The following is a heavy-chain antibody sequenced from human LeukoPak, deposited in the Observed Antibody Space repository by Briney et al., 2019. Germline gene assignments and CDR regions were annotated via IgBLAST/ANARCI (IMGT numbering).Heavy chain of an antibody. D-gene: IGHD3-3*01. J-gene: IGHJ3*02. CDR3: ATRYYDFWSGYPGDAFDI. Sequence: ASVKVSCKVSGYTLTELSMHWVRQAPGKGLEWMGGFDPEDGETTYAQKFQGRVTMTEDTSTDTAYMELSSLRSEDTAVYYCATRYYDFWSGYPGDAFDIWGQGTMVTVSS. CDR1: GYTLTELS. V-gene: IGHV1-24*01. CDR2: FDPEDGET.